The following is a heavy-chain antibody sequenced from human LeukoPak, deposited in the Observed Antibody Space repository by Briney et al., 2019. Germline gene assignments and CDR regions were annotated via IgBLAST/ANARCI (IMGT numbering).Heavy chain of an antibody. CDR3: AREGHSSGSLGDY. Sequence: PGGSLRLSCAASGFTLSNSWMHWVRQAPGKGLVWVSRTNGDGSDTSYADSVKGRFTVSRDNAEKLVYLHMTSLRAEDTAMYFCAREGHSSGSLGDYWGQGILVTVSS. D-gene: IGHD6-19*01. V-gene: IGHV3-74*01. J-gene: IGHJ4*02. CDR1: GFTLSNSW. CDR2: TNGDGSDT.